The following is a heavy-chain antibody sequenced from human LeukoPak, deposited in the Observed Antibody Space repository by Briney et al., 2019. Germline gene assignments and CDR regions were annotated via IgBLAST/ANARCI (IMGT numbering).Heavy chain of an antibody. D-gene: IGHD2-15*01. V-gene: IGHV4-30-2*01. J-gene: IGHJ2*01. Sequence: SETLSLTCAVYGGSFSGYSWSWIRQPPGKGLEWIGYIYHSGSTYYNPSLKSRVTISVDRSKKQFSLKLSSVTAADTAVYYCARDPGSPRGYFDLWGRGTLVTVFS. CDR2: IYHSGST. CDR3: ARDPGSPRGYFDL. CDR1: GGSFSGYS.